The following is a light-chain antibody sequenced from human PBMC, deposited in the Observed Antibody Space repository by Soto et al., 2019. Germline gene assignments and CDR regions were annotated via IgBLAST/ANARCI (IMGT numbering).Light chain of an antibody. J-gene: IGKJ1*01. V-gene: IGKV1-5*01. Sequence: DIQMTQSPSTLSASIGDRVTITCRASQSISSWLAWYQQKPGKAPKLLISDASSLKSGVPSRFSGSGSGTDFTLTISSLQPEDFATYYCQQANSFPWTFGQGTKVDIK. CDR3: QQANSFPWT. CDR1: QSISSW. CDR2: DAS.